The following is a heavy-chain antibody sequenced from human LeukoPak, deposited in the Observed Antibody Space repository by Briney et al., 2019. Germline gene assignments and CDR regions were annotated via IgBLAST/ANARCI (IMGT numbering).Heavy chain of an antibody. D-gene: IGHD2-15*01. CDR3: AMLLGAGSGP. CDR1: GFTFSSYA. V-gene: IGHV3-23*01. CDR2: ISGSGGST. J-gene: IGHJ4*02. Sequence: PGGSLRLSCAASGFTFSSYAMSWVRQAPGKGLEWVSAISGSGGSTYYADSVKGLFTISRDNSKNTLYLQMNSLRAEDTAVYYCAMLLGAGSGPWGQGTLVTVSS.